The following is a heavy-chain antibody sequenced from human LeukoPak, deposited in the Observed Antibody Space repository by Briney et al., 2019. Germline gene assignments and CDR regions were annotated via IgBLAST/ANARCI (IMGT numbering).Heavy chain of an antibody. J-gene: IGHJ5*02. D-gene: IGHD3-16*01. CDR3: AKESGRIVWGNNWFDP. CDR2: LSGSGDTT. Sequence: GGSLRLSCTGSAFTFSSYAMSWVRQAPGKGLEWVSSLSGSGDTTYFADSVKGRFTISRDNSKNTLYLQMNSLRAEDTALYYCAKESGRIVWGNNWFDPWGQGTLVTVSS. CDR1: AFTFSSYA. V-gene: IGHV3-23*01.